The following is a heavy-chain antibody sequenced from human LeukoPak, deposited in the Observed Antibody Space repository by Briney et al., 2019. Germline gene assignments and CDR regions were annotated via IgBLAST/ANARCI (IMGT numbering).Heavy chain of an antibody. CDR1: GGSISSYY. D-gene: IGHD2-2*01. Sequence: SETLSLTCTVSGGSISSYYWSWIRQPPGKGLDGIGDIYYSGSTNYNPSLKSRGTISVDTSKSQFSLKLSSVNAADTAVYYCARDKGSSSTSSFDYWGQGTLVTVSS. CDR3: ARDKGSSSTSSFDY. V-gene: IGHV4-59*01. CDR2: IYYSGST. J-gene: IGHJ4*02.